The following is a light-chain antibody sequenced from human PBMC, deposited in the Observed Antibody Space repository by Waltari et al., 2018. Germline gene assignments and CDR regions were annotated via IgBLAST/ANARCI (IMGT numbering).Light chain of an antibody. CDR3: SSYTSSNTYV. CDR2: DVS. Sequence: QSALTQPASVSGSSGQSITISCTGTSSDVGGYNYVSWYQQHPGEAPKLLIYDVSNRPSGVSNLFSGSKSGNTASLTISGLQAEDEADYYCSSYTSSNTYVFGTGTKVTVL. V-gene: IGLV2-14*03. CDR1: SSDVGGYNY. J-gene: IGLJ1*01.